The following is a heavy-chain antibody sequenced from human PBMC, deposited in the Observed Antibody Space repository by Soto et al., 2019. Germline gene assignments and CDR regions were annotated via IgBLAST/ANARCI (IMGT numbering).Heavy chain of an antibody. CDR1: GFTFSSYG. V-gene: IGHV3-30*18. J-gene: IGHJ6*04. CDR3: AKDPEYSSSLSRSYYYGMDV. CDR2: ISYDGSNK. D-gene: IGHD6-13*01. Sequence: XGSLILSCTAAGFTFSSYGMHWVRQAPGRGLEWVAVISYDGSNKYYADSVKGRFTISRDNSKNTLYLQMNSLRAEDTAVYYCAKDPEYSSSLSRSYYYGMDVWGKGTTVTVS.